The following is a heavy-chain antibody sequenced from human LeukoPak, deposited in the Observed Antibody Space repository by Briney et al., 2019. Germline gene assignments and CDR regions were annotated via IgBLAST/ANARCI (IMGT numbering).Heavy chain of an antibody. V-gene: IGHV1-2*02. CDR1: GYTFTGYY. Sequence: GASVKVSCKASGYTFTGYYMHWVRQAPGQGLEWMGWINPNSGGTNYAQKFQGRVTMTRDTSISTAYMELSGLRSDDTAVYYCARDPGSGYDYFDYWGQGTLVTVSS. J-gene: IGHJ4*02. CDR2: INPNSGGT. CDR3: ARDPGSGYDYFDY. D-gene: IGHD5-12*01.